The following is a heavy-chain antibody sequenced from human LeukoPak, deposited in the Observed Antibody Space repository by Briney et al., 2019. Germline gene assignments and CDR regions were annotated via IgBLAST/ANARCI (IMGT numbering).Heavy chain of an antibody. CDR1: RLSLTGDYY. J-gene: IGHJ4*02. V-gene: IGHV4-38-2*01. Sequence: PSETLSLTCAVSRLSLTGDYYGGWIRQPPGKGLEWIGSFYHSGTTFYNPSLKSRVTLSIDTSKNQFSLKLTSVTAADTALYYCARARFDYWGQGILVTVSS. CDR2: FYHSGTT. CDR3: ARARFDY.